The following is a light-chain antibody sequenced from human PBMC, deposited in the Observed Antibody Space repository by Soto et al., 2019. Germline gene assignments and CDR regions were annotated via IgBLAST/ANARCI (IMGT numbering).Light chain of an antibody. CDR3: QQRGNWPPT. CDR1: QSVSYL. CDR2: HTS. Sequence: EIVLTQSPATLSLCPGERATLSCRASQSVSYLLACYQHKPGKAPRLLIYHTSNSATGLPARFSGSGSGTDFPLTIRSLVPEDFVLYYCQQRGNWPPTFGQGTKVEI. J-gene: IGKJ1*01. V-gene: IGKV3-11*01.